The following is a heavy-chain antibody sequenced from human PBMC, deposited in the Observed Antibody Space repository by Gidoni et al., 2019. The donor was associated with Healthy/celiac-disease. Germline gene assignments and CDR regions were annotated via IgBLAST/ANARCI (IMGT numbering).Heavy chain of an antibody. Sequence: EVQLVESGGGWVQPVRSLRRSCAASGFTFDDYAMHWVRQAPGKGLEWVSGISWNSGSIGYADSLKGRFTISRDNAKNSLYLQMNSLRAEDTALYYCAKDTGSSWYYFDYWGQGTLVTVSS. CDR1: GFTFDDYA. CDR3: AKDTGSSWYYFDY. V-gene: IGHV3-9*01. D-gene: IGHD6-13*01. CDR2: ISWNSGSI. J-gene: IGHJ4*02.